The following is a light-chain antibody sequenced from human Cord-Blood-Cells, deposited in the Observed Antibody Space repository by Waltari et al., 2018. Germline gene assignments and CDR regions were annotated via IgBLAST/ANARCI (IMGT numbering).Light chain of an antibody. CDR2: DAS. J-gene: IGKJ1*01. Sequence: DIQMTQSHSTLSASVGDRVTITCRASQSISSWLAWYQQKPGKAPKLLIYDASSLESGVPSRFSGSGSGTEFTLTISSLQPDDFATYYCQHSGAFGQGTKVEIK. CDR1: QSISSW. CDR3: QHSGA. V-gene: IGKV1-5*01.